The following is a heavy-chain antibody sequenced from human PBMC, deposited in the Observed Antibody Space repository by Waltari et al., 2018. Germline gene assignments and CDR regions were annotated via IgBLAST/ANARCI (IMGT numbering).Heavy chain of an antibody. D-gene: IGHD6-19*01. CDR3: ARNKRGSSGRNYYFDY. CDR2: IYYSGST. J-gene: IGHJ4*02. CDR1: GGSISRSSYY. Sequence: QLQLQESGPGLVTPSETLSLTCTVSGGSISRSSYYWGWIRQTPGTGLEWIGSIYYSGSTYYNPSLKSRVTISVDTSKNQFSLKLSSVTAADTAVYYCARNKRGSSGRNYYFDYWGQGTLVTVSS. V-gene: IGHV4-39*07.